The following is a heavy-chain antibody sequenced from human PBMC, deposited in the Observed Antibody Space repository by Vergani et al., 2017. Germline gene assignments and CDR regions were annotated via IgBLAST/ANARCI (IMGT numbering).Heavy chain of an antibody. CDR2: VKQNRGGT. CDR1: GYTFTGYY. J-gene: IGHJ4*02. Sequence: VQLVQSGAEVKKAGASVKVLCKASGYTFTGYYLHWVRQAPGQGLEWRGRVKQNRGGTNYAQKLQGRVTMTRDTSISTAYRALSRLRSDDTAVYYCAGAEDNWNYVHYWGQGTLVTVSS. D-gene: IGHD1-20*01. V-gene: IGHV1-2*06. CDR3: AGAEDNWNYVHY.